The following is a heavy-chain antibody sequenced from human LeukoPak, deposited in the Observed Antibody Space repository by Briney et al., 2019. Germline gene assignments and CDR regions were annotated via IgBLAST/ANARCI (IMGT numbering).Heavy chain of an antibody. CDR2: ISGSGDST. CDR1: GFTFSIYG. J-gene: IGHJ5*02. Sequence: GGSLRLSCAPSGFTFSIYGMSWVPHAPGKGLEWVSAISGSGDSTYYADSVKGRFTISRDNSKSTLYLQMNSLRAEDTAVYYCGVDIVVVPGAPNWFDPWGQGTLVTVSS. CDR3: GVDIVVVPGAPNWFDP. D-gene: IGHD2-2*01. V-gene: IGHV3-23*01.